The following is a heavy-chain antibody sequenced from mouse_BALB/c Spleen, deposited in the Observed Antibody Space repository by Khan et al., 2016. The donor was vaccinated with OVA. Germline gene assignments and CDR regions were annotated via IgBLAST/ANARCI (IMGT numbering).Heavy chain of an antibody. CDR2: INPYNGDT. Sequence: EVQLQQSGPELVKPGASVKISCKASGYSFTGYFMHWVMQSHGKSLEWIGRINPYNGDTIYNQTFKGKATLTVDKSSSTAHMELRSRASEDSAVYYCARSYYEYDGTMDDWGQGTSVTVSS. J-gene: IGHJ4*01. CDR3: ARSYYEYDGTMDD. D-gene: IGHD2-4*01. CDR1: GYSFTGYF. V-gene: IGHV1-20*02.